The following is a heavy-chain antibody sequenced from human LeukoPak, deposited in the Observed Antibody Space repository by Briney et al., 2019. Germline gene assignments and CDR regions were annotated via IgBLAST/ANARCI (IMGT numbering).Heavy chain of an antibody. CDR2: MNPNSGNT. V-gene: IGHV1-8*01. J-gene: IGHJ5*02. CDR3: ARIAYNSGWDGDWFDP. D-gene: IGHD6-19*01. Sequence: ASVKVSCKASGYTFINNDIHCVRQATGQGLEWMGWMNPNSGNTGYAQKLQGRVTMTRNTSLSTAYMELSSLRSEDTAVYYCARIAYNSGWDGDWFDPWGQGTLVTVSS. CDR1: GYTFINND.